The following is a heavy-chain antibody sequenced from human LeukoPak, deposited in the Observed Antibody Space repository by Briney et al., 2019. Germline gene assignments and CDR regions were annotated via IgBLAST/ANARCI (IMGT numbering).Heavy chain of an antibody. V-gene: IGHV4-59*02. D-gene: IGHD3-16*01. Sequence: PSETLSLTCTVPRGSVSLDYWMARWQPPGKGLEWIGYIYDSGSTNYNPSLKSRVTISVEPSKNQFSLQPTSVLAADTRVYYCVRSITSRGTGDYWGQGTLVTVSS. J-gene: IGHJ4*02. CDR1: RGSVSLDY. CDR2: IYDSGST. CDR3: VRSITSRGTGDY.